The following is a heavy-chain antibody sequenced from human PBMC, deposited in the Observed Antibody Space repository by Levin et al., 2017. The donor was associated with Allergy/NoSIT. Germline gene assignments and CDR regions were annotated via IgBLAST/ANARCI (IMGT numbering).Heavy chain of an antibody. CDR2: IYYSGST. CDR3: ATTYYYDSSGYYLAEYFQH. D-gene: IGHD3-22*01. J-gene: IGHJ1*01. CDR1: GGSISSGDYY. Sequence: SQTLSLTCTVSGGSISSGDYYWSWIRQPPGKGLEWIGYIYYSGSTYYNPSLKSRVTISVDTSKNQFSLKLSSVTAADTAVYYCATTYYYDSSGYYLAEYFQHWGQGTLVTVSS. V-gene: IGHV4-30-4*01.